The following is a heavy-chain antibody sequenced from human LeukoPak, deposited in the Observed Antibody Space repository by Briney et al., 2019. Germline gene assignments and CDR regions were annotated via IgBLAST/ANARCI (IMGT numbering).Heavy chain of an antibody. D-gene: IGHD3-10*01. V-gene: IGHV4-61*02. J-gene: IGHJ4*02. CDR2: IYADGSS. CDR3: ARGYYYRT. CDR1: GGSVGSDNSY. Sequence: SETQSLTCTVSGGSVGSDNSYWNWIRQPAGKGLEWIGRIYADGSSTYNPSLKSRVTILVDTSKNQFSLRLSSMSAADTAVYYCARGYYYRTWGQGTLVTVSS.